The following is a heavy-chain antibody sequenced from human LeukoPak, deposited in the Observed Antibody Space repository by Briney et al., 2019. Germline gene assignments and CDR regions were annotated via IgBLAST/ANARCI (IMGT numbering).Heavy chain of an antibody. CDR3: ATRPVGISY. CDR2: IYSGGSA. Sequence: GGSLRLSCEASGFTVSSNYMTWVRQAPGKGLEWVSVIYSGGSAYYADSVKGRFTISRDNSKNTLYLQMNSLRTEDTAVYYCATRPVGISYWGQGTLVTVSS. D-gene: IGHD2-21*01. V-gene: IGHV3-66*02. J-gene: IGHJ4*02. CDR1: GFTVSSNY.